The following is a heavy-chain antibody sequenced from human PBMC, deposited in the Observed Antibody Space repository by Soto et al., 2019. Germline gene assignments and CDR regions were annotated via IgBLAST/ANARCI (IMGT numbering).Heavy chain of an antibody. D-gene: IGHD2-15*01. V-gene: IGHV3-21*01. CDR3: ARDHLYCSGGSCYPDAFDI. CDR2: ISSSSSYI. CDR1: GFTFSSYS. Sequence: ESGGGLVKPGGSLRLSCAASGFTFSSYSMNWVRQAPGKGLEWVSSISSSSSYIYYADSVKGRFTISRDNAKNSLYLQMNSLRAEDTAVYYCARDHLYCSGGSCYPDAFDIWGQGTMVTVSS. J-gene: IGHJ3*02.